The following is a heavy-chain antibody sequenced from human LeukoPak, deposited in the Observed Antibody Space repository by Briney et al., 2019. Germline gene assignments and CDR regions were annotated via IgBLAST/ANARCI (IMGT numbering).Heavy chain of an antibody. CDR3: ARTSPWTDTFDS. CDR1: GGSSSSYY. Sequence: SETLSLNCSGYGGSSSSYYWSWTRPPAGKGLKWSGRIYPSGSTNDNHSLKSRVTMSVDPSKNQSSLKLTSETAADTAVYYCARTSPWTDTFDSWGQGTLVTVSS. V-gene: IGHV4-4*07. CDR2: IYPSGST. D-gene: IGHD5-18*01. J-gene: IGHJ4*02.